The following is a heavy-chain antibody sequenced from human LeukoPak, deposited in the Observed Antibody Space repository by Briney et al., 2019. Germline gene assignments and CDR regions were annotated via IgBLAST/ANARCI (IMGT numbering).Heavy chain of an antibody. V-gene: IGHV3-11*01. Sequence: GGSLRLSCAASGFTFNDYYMSWIRQAPGKGLEWLSYINIGGTNTHYADSVKGRFTISRDNAKKSLYLEMNNLRAKDTAVYYCATDGAGFDTWGQGVLVTVSS. J-gene: IGHJ5*02. CDR3: ATDGAGFDT. CDR2: INIGGTNT. CDR1: GFTFNDYY.